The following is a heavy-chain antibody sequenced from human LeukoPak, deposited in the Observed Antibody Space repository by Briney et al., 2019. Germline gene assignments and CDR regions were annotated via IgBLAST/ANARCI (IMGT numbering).Heavy chain of an antibody. Sequence: PSETLSLTCAVYGGSFSGYYWSWIRQPPGKGLEWIGEINHSGSTNYNPSLKSRVTISVDTSKNQFSLKLSSVTAADTAVYYCARGWFGELSNWFDPWGQGTLVTVSS. V-gene: IGHV4-34*01. CDR2: INHSGST. J-gene: IGHJ5*02. CDR1: GGSFSGYY. D-gene: IGHD3-10*01. CDR3: ARGWFGELSNWFDP.